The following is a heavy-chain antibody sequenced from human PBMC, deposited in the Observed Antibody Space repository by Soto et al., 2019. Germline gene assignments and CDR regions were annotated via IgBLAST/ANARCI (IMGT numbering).Heavy chain of an antibody. CDR2: IYYSGST. V-gene: IGHV4-31*03. D-gene: IGHD2-8*01. Sequence: SETLSLTCTVSGGSISSGGYYWSWIRQHPGKGLEWIGYIYYSGSTYYNPSLKSRVTISVDTSKNQFSLKLSSVTAADTAVYYCAREGGEMVYAIDYWGQGTLVTVSS. CDR1: GGSISSGGYY. CDR3: AREGGEMVYAIDY. J-gene: IGHJ4*02.